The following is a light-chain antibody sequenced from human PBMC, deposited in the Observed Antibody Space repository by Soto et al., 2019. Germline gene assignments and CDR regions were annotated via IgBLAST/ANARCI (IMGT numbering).Light chain of an antibody. J-gene: IGKJ1*01. CDR3: QQYNNWPWT. V-gene: IGKV3-15*01. CDR2: AAS. CDR1: QSVSSY. Sequence: EIVLTQSPGTLSLYQGERATLSCRASQSVSSYYLAWYQQKPGQAPRLLIYAASSRATGIPARFSGSGSGTEFTLTISSLQSEDFAVYYCQQYNNWPWTFGQGTKVDI.